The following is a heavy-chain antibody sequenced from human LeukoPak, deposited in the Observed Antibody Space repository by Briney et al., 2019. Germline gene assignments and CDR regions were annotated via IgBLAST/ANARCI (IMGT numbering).Heavy chain of an antibody. D-gene: IGHD6-19*01. Sequence: SETLSLTCTVSGGSISTYYGNWIRQAPGKGLEWIGYIYYSGSTNYNPSLKSRVTISVDTSRNQFSLKLSSVTAADTAVYYCARAVAGTREFDYWGQGTLVTVSS. CDR3: ARAVAGTREFDY. V-gene: IGHV4-59*01. CDR2: IYYSGST. CDR1: GGSISTYY. J-gene: IGHJ4*02.